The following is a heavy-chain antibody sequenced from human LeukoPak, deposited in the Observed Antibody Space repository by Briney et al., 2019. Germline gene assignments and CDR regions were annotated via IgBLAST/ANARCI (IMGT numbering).Heavy chain of an antibody. D-gene: IGHD3-3*01. Sequence: PGRSLRLSCAASGFTFDDYAMHWVRQAPGKGLEWVSGISWNSGSIGYADSVKGRFTISRDNAKNSLYLQMNSLRAEDTALYYCAKDMGASNDFNWFDPWGQGTLVTVSS. CDR1: GFTFDDYA. CDR3: AKDMGASNDFNWFDP. CDR2: ISWNSGSI. V-gene: IGHV3-9*01. J-gene: IGHJ5*02.